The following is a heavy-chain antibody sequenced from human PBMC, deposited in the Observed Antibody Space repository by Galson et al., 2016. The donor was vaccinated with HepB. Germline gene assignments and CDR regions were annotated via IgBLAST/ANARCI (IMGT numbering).Heavy chain of an antibody. J-gene: IGHJ5*01. V-gene: IGHV3-23*01. CDR2: ISGSGLST. D-gene: IGHD1-1*01. CDR3: AKESGNWNDGRFDS. CDR1: GFIFSSYA. Sequence: SLRLSCATSGFIFSSYALNWVRQAPGKGLEWVSIISGSGLSTYYADSVKGRFTISRDKSKNTLYLQMNNLRVGDTAIYYCAKESGNWNDGRFDSWGQGTPVTVSS.